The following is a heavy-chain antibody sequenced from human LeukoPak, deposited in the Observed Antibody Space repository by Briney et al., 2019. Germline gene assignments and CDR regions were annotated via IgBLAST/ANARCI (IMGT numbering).Heavy chain of an antibody. Sequence: ASVKVSCKTSGYTFSTYGITWVRQAPGQGFQWMGWISAHSGNTKYAENFQGRISLTTDTSATTAYIELRSLTSDDTAVYYCARDLSSGGWTLEFDYWGQGSLVTVAS. CDR1: GYTFSTYG. D-gene: IGHD1-1*01. CDR2: ISAHSGNT. V-gene: IGHV1-18*01. CDR3: ARDLSSGGWTLEFDY. J-gene: IGHJ4*02.